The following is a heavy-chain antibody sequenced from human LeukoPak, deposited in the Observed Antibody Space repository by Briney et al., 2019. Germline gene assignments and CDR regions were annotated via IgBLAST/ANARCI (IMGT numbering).Heavy chain of an antibody. CDR1: GFSISPYG. J-gene: IGHJ3*02. Sequence: PGGSLRLSCAASGFSISPYGMNWVRQAPGKGLEWVSYISSSSSAIYYADSVKGRLTISRDNAKNSLYLQMDSLRDEGTAVYYCARSYRGAFDIWGQGTMVTVSS. V-gene: IGHV3-48*02. CDR2: ISSSSSAI. D-gene: IGHD3-10*01. CDR3: ARSYRGAFDI.